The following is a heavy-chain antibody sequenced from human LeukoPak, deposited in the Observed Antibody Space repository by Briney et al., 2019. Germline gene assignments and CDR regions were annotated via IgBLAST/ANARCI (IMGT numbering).Heavy chain of an antibody. D-gene: IGHD6-19*01. CDR2: INHSGST. J-gene: IGHJ5*02. V-gene: IGHV4-34*01. Sequence: SSETLSLACAVYGGSFSGYYWSWIRQPPGKGLEWIGEINHSGSTNYNPSLKSRVTISVDTSKNQFSLKLSSVTAADTAVYYCASSSGWETSWGQGTLVTVSS. CDR3: ASSSGWETS. CDR1: GGSFSGYY.